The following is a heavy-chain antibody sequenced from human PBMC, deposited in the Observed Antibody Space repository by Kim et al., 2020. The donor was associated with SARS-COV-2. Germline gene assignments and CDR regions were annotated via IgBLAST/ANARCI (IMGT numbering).Heavy chain of an antibody. Sequence: SQTLSLTCAVYGGSLSGYYWSWIRQSPGKGLEWIGEINQGGSINYNPSLKSRVTVLVDTSKKKISLKLKSVTAADTAVYYCARGLLYYYGSGSYSSRFDP. J-gene: IGHJ5*02. V-gene: IGHV4-34*01. D-gene: IGHD3-10*01. CDR2: INQGGSI. CDR3: ARGLLYYYGSGSYSSRFDP. CDR1: GGSLSGYY.